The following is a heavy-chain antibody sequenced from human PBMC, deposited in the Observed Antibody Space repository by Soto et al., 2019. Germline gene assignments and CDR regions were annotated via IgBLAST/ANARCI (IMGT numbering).Heavy chain of an antibody. D-gene: IGHD6-6*01. J-gene: IGHJ6*02. V-gene: IGHV1-69*06. Sequence: SVKVSCKASGGTFSSYAISWVRQAPGQGLEWMGGIIPIFGTANYAQKFQGRVTITADKSTSTAYMELSSLRSEDTAVYYCAREGQLVPYYYYGMDVWGQGTTVTVSS. CDR3: AREGQLVPYYYYGMDV. CDR1: GGTFSSYA. CDR2: IIPIFGTA.